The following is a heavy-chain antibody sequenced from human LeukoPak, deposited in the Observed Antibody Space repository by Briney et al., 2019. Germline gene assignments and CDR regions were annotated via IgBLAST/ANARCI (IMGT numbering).Heavy chain of an antibody. CDR1: GDSFRSSGYY. CDR3: ARTSTVTTRWFDR. Sequence: SETLSLTCTVSGDSFRSSGYYWGWIRQPPGKGLEWIGTIHNSGNTYYNPSLKSRVAIFGDTSKNQFSLNLSSGTAADTAMYYCARTSTVTTRWFDRWGQGTLATVSS. V-gene: IGHV4-39*01. J-gene: IGHJ5*02. D-gene: IGHD4-17*01. CDR2: IHNSGNT.